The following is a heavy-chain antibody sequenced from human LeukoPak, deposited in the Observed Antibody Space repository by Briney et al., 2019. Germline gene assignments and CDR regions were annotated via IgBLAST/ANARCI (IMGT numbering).Heavy chain of an antibody. CDR2: INGDGRNI. V-gene: IGHV3-74*01. Sequence: GGSMRLSCVASGFTFSSYWMHWVRQAPRKGLVWVSRINGDGRNINYADSVRGRFTISRDNAKNTLYLQMNTLRVEDTAVYYCTRDLMDYDVSTGLHHYYMNVWGQGTRSPSP. CDR3: TRDLMDYDVSTGLHHYYMNV. CDR1: GFTFSSYW. D-gene: IGHD3-9*01. J-gene: IGHJ6*02.